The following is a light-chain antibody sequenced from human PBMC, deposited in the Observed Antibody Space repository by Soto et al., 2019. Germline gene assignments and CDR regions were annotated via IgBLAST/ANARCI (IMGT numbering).Light chain of an antibody. V-gene: IGLV2-14*01. J-gene: IGLJ3*02. CDR2: EVS. CDR3: SSYTSSTTLGV. CDR1: NSDVGGYDY. Sequence: QSALTQPASVSGSPGQSITISCTGTNSDVGGYDYVSWYQQHPGKAPKLMIYEVSHRPSGVSNRFSGSRSGNTASLTNSGLQAEDEADYYCSSYTSSTTLGVFGGGTKLTVL.